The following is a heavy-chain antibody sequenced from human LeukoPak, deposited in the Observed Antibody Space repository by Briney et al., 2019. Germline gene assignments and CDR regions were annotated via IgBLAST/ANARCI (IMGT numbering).Heavy chain of an antibody. Sequence: SGPALVKPTQTLTLTCTFSGFSLSTPAMCVTWIRQPPEKALEWLARIDWDDDKFYSPSLRTRLTISQDTPKTQVVLRMTNMDPVDTGTYYCARMTPDSPSFDYWGQGALITVSS. CDR3: ARMTPDSPSFDY. V-gene: IGHV2-70*17. CDR2: IDWDDDK. CDR1: GFSLSTPAMC. D-gene: IGHD2-15*01. J-gene: IGHJ4*02.